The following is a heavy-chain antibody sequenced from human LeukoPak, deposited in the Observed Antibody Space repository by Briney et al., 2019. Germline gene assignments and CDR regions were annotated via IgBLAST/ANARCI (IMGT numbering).Heavy chain of an antibody. CDR2: INPNSGGT. CDR1: GYTFTGYY. D-gene: IGHD3-22*01. J-gene: IGHJ4*02. Sequence: GASVKVSCKASGYTFTGYYMHWVRQAPGQGLEWMGWINPNSGGTNYAQKFQGRVTMTRDTSVSIAYMELSRLRSDDTAVYYCARDQSTMIVGWGQGTLVTVSS. CDR3: ARDQSTMIVG. V-gene: IGHV1-2*02.